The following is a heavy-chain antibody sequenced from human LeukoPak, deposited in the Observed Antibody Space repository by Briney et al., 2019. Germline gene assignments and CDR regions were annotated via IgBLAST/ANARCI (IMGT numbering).Heavy chain of an antibody. CDR2: IKQDGSEK. CDR3: ARVGLWRRWLQLRTCYFDY. Sequence: GGSLRLSCAASGFTFSSYWMSWVRQAPGKGLEWVANIKQDGSEKYYVDSVEGRFTISRDNAKNSLYLQMNSLRAEDTAVYYCARVGLWRRWLQLRTCYFDYWGQGTLVTVSS. V-gene: IGHV3-7*01. J-gene: IGHJ4*02. CDR1: GFTFSSYW. D-gene: IGHD5-24*01.